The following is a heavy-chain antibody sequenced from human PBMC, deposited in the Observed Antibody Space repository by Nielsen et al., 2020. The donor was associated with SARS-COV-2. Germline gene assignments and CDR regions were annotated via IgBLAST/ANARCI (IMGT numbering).Heavy chain of an antibody. J-gene: IGHJ6*02. CDR1: GFTFSSYW. Sequence: GESLKISCAASGFTFSSYWMHWVRQAPGKGLVWVSRINSDGSSTSYADSVKGRFTISRDNAKNTLYLQMNSLRAEDTAVYYCARFADLVYGGNPSRPHYYYYGMDVWGQGTTVTVSS. CDR3: ARFADLVYGGNPSRPHYYYYGMDV. V-gene: IGHV3-74*01. D-gene: IGHD4-23*01. CDR2: INSDGSST.